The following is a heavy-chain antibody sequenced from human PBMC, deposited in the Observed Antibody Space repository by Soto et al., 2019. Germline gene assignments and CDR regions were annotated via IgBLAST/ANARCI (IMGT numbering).Heavy chain of an antibody. D-gene: IGHD3-10*01. CDR2: INAGNGNT. Sequence: QVQLVQSGAEVKKPGASVKVSCKASGYTFTSYAMHWVRQAPGQRLEWMGWINAGNGNTKYSQKFQGRVTITRDTSASTAYMELSSLRSEDTAVYYCARETFRYYYGSGSYSHQIRPDAFDIWGQGTMVTVSS. CDR1: GYTFTSYA. CDR3: ARETFRYYYGSGSYSHQIRPDAFDI. V-gene: IGHV1-3*01. J-gene: IGHJ3*02.